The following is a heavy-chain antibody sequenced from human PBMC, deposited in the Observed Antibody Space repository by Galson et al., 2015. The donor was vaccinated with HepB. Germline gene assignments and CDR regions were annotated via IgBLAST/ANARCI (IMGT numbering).Heavy chain of an antibody. J-gene: IGHJ6*03. CDR3: AKAARIATENYYYYYMDV. CDR1: GFTFSSYA. V-gene: IGHV3-23*01. Sequence: SLRLSCAASGFTFSSYAMSWVRQAPGKGLEWVSAISGSGGSTYYADSVKGRFTISRDNSKNTLYLQMNSLRAEDTAVYYCAKAARIATENYYYYYMDVWGKGTTVTVSS. CDR2: ISGSGGST. D-gene: IGHD1-14*01.